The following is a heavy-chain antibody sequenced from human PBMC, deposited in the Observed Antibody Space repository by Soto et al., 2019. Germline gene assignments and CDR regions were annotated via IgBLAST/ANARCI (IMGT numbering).Heavy chain of an antibody. CDR2: ISGSGGST. V-gene: IGHV3-23*01. D-gene: IGHD3-9*01. CDR3: AKGLYYDILTGYPSYYYYYGMDV. Sequence: GSLRLSCAASGFTFSSYAMSWVRQAPGKGLEWVSAISGSGGSTYYADSVKGRFTISRDNSKNTLYLQMNSLRAEDTAVYYCAKGLYYDILTGYPSYYYYYGMDVWGQGTTVTVSS. CDR1: GFTFSSYA. J-gene: IGHJ6*02.